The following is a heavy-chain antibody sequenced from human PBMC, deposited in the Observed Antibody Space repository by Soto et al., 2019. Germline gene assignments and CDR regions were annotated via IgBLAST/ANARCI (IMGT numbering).Heavy chain of an antibody. CDR2: INTYGSA. CDR1: GFTFSSYE. D-gene: IGHD4-17*01. J-gene: IGHJ6*02. CDR3: ATRTGPYYYAVNV. Sequence: GGSLRLSCAASGFTFSSYEMNWVRQAPGKGLEWVSIINTYGSAYYADSVKGRFTISRDTSKMFLQMNSLRAEDTAVYYCATRTGPYYYAVNVWGQGTTVTVSS. V-gene: IGHV3-53*01.